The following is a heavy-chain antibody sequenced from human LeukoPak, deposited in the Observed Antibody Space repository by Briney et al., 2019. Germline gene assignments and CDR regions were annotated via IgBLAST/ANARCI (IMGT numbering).Heavy chain of an antibody. D-gene: IGHD1-1*01. CDR1: GFSFSSYA. CDR2: IRCNGYT. V-gene: IGHV3-23*01. J-gene: IGHJ4*02. CDR3: AKASLLSNADAIW. Sequence: GGSLRLSWTASGFSFSSYAMSWVRQAPARGLEWVSSIRCNGYTLYSNSVKGRWTLSRDDYRNTVYLQLNDLTAKDTAICYCAKASLLSNADAIWWGQGAQVTVSS.